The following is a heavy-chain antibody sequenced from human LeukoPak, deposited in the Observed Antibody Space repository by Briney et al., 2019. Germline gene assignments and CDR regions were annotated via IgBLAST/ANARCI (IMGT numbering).Heavy chain of an antibody. D-gene: IGHD5-18*01. CDR3: ARAPFGYTPDAFDI. V-gene: IGHV1-46*01. J-gene: IGHJ3*02. Sequence: GGSLRLSCAASGFTFSSYAMSWVRQAPGQGLEWMGIINPSGGSTSYAQKFQGRVTMTRDTSTSTVYMELSSLRSEDTAVYYCARAPFGYTPDAFDIWGQGTMVTVSS. CDR2: INPSGGST. CDR1: GFTFSSYA.